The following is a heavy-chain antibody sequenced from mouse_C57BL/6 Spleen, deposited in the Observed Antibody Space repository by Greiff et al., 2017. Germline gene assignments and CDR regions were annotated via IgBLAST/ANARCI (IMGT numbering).Heavy chain of an antibody. Sequence: EVKVEESGGGLVKPGGSLKLSCAASGFTFSSYAMSWVRQTPEKRLEWVATISDGGSYTYYPDNVKGRFTISRDNAKNNLYLQMSQLKSEDTAMYYCAREGGSYGYENYLDYWGQGTTLTVSS. J-gene: IGHJ2*01. D-gene: IGHD2-2*01. V-gene: IGHV5-4*01. CDR2: ISDGGSYT. CDR1: GFTFSSYA. CDR3: AREGGSYGYENYLDY.